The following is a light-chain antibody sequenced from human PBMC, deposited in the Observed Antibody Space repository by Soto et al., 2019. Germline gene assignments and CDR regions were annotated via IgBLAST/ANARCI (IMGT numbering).Light chain of an antibody. Sequence: DSQMTQSPSSLSAAVGDRVTITCRASRDTNNYLAWYQQKPGQVPKVLIYAASTLQSGVPSRFSGSGSGTDFTLTISSLQPEDVATYYCQKYNSASETFGPGTKVEIK. CDR2: AAS. V-gene: IGKV1-27*01. CDR3: QKYNSASET. J-gene: IGKJ3*01. CDR1: RDTNNY.